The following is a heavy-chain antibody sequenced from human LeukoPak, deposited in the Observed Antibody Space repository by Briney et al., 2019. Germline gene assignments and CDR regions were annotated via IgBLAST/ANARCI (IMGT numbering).Heavy chain of an antibody. V-gene: IGHV1-18*01. CDR2: ISAYNGNT. J-gene: IGHJ5*02. CDR3: ARDIGYCSSTSCYTNNWFDP. D-gene: IGHD2-2*02. Sequence: ASVNVSCKASGYTFTSYGISWVRQAPGQGLEWMGWISAYNGNTNYAQKLQGRVTMTTDTSTSTAYMELRSLRSDDTAVYYCARDIGYCSSTSCYTNNWFDPWGQGTLVTVSS. CDR1: GYTFTSYG.